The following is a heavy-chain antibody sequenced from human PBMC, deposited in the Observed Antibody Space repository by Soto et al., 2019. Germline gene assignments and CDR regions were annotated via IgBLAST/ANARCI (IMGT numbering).Heavy chain of an antibody. D-gene: IGHD1-1*01. V-gene: IGHV1-69*12. J-gene: IGHJ6*02. CDR1: GGTFSTSA. CDR3: ARDKDRLQLGGNYYYILDV. Sequence: QVQLVQSGAEVKKPGSSVKVSCKAPGGTFSTSAISWVRQAPGQGLEWVGGIMPVFPTPDYAQNFQGRVTITEDESTSTAYLELTSLRADDTAVYYCARDKDRLQLGGNYYYILDVWGQGTAIAVSS. CDR2: IMPVFPTP.